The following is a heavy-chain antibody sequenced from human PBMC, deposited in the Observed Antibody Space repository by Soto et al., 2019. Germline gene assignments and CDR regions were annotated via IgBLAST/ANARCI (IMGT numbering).Heavy chain of an antibody. Sequence: ASVKVSCKASGGTFSSYAISWVRQAPGQGLEWMGWMNPNSGNTGYAQKFQGRVTMTRNTSISTAYMELSSLRSEDTAVYYCERGRGRNPDYGRDFWGQGTTVTV. J-gene: IGHJ6*02. CDR3: ERGRGRNPDYGRDF. CDR2: MNPNSGNT. V-gene: IGHV1-8*02. CDR1: GGTFSSYA. D-gene: IGHD3-10*01.